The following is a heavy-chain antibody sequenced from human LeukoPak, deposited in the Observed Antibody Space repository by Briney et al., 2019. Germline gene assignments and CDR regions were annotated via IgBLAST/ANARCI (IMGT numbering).Heavy chain of an antibody. D-gene: IGHD2-21*02. Sequence: GGSLRLSCAASGFTLSSYGMHWVRQAPGKGLEWVAVMRYDGSNKYYADSVKGRFTISRDNSKNTLYLQMNSLRAEDTAVYYCARELPPLDYWGQGTLVTVSS. J-gene: IGHJ4*02. CDR3: ARELPPLDY. CDR2: MRYDGSNK. V-gene: IGHV3-33*01. CDR1: GFTLSSYG.